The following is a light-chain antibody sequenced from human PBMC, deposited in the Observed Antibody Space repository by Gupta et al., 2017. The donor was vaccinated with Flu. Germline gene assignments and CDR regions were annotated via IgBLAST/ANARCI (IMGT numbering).Light chain of an antibody. V-gene: IGLV3-19*01. CDR3: NSRDSSGNPWV. CDR2: GKN. Sequence: SSELTQYPAVPVALGQTVRITCQGDSLRSYYASWYQQKPGQAPVLVIYGKNNRPSGIPDRFSGSSSGNTASLTITGAQAEDEADYYCNSRDSSGNPWVFGGGTKLTVL. CDR1: SLRSYY. J-gene: IGLJ3*02.